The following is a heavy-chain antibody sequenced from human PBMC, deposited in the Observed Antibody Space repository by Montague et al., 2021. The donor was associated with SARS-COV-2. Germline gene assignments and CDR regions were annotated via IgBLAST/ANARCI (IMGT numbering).Heavy chain of an antibody. CDR2: INHSGST. CDR3: ARGPRITMIVVVITDIWFDP. D-gene: IGHD3-22*01. Sequence: SETLSLTCAVYGGSFSGYYWSWIRQPPGKGLERIGEINHSGSTNXXPSLKSRVTISVDTSKNQFSLKLSSVTAADTAVYYCARGPRITMIVVVITDIWFDPWGQGTLVTVSS. J-gene: IGHJ5*02. CDR1: GGSFSGYY. V-gene: IGHV4-34*01.